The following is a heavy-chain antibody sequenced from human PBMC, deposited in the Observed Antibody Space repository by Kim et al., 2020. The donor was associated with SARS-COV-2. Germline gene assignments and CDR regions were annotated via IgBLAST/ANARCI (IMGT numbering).Heavy chain of an antibody. V-gene: IGHV4-34*01. D-gene: IGHD3-10*01. J-gene: IGHJ5*02. CDR2: INHSGST. CDR1: GGSFSGYY. Sequence: SETLSLTCAVYGGSFSGYYWSWIRQPPGKGLEWIGEINHSGSTNYNPSLKSRVTISVDTSKNQFSLKLSSVTAADTAVYYCARARGPGPMVRGVIKGCWFDPWGQGTLVTVSS. CDR3: ARARGPGPMVRGVIKGCWFDP.